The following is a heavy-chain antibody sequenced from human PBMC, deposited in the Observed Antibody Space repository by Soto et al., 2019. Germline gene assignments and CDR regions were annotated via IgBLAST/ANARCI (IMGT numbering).Heavy chain of an antibody. CDR1: GGSISSSSYY. Sequence: PSETLSLTCTVSGGSISSSSYYWGWIRQPPGKGLEWIGSIYYSGSTYYNPSLKSRVTISVDTSKNQFSLKLSSVTAADTAVYYCARIGNGDYFDYWGQGTLVTVSS. J-gene: IGHJ4*02. CDR2: IYYSGST. CDR3: ARIGNGDYFDY. D-gene: IGHD1-1*01. V-gene: IGHV4-39*01.